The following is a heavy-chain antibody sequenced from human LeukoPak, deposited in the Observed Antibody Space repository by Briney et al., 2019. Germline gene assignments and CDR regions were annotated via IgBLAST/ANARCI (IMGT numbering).Heavy chain of an antibody. J-gene: IGHJ1*01. CDR2: IYYSGST. Sequence: PSETLSLPCTVSGXSISSYYWSWIRQPPGKGLEGIGYIYYSGSTNYNPSLKSRVTILVDTSKNQFSLKLSSVTAAVTAVYYCARGHSPVTTKVSYFQHWGQGTLVTVSS. CDR1: GXSISSYY. V-gene: IGHV4-59*12. CDR3: ARGHSPVTTKVSYFQH. D-gene: IGHD4-17*01.